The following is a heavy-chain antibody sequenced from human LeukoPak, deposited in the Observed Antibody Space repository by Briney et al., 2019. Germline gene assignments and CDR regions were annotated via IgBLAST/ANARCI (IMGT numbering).Heavy chain of an antibody. Sequence: GGSLRLSCAASGFTFSTYNMKWVRQAPGKGLEWVSYISSSSGTIYYADSVQGRFTISRDNAKNSLYLQMNSLRAEDTAVYYCARRLTASGKHYFDYWGQGTLVTVSS. CDR1: GFTFSTYN. V-gene: IGHV3-48*01. CDR3: ARRLTASGKHYFDY. D-gene: IGHD6-13*01. CDR2: ISSSSGTI. J-gene: IGHJ4*02.